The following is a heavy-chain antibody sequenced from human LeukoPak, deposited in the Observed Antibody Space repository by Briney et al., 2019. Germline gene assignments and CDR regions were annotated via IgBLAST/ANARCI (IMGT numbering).Heavy chain of an antibody. J-gene: IGHJ4*02. Sequence: SVKVSCKASGGTFSSYAISWVRQAPGQGLEWMGGIIPIFGTANYAQKFQGRVTITTDESTSTAYMELSSLRSEDTAVYYCARDRSDILTGYHLHWGQGTLVTVSS. CDR1: GGTFSSYA. V-gene: IGHV1-69*05. CDR2: IIPIFGTA. CDR3: ARDRSDILTGYHLH. D-gene: IGHD3-9*01.